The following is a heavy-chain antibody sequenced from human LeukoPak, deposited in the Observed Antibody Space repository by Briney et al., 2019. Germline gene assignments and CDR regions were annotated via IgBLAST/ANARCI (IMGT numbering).Heavy chain of an antibody. Sequence: GESLKISCEGSGYIFTSYWIGWVRQLPGKGLEWMGIIYPGDSDTRYSPSFQGQVTISADKSISTAYLQWSSLKASDTAMYYCARAYDSSGYYLSASYWGQGTLVTVSS. CDR2: IYPGDSDT. CDR3: ARAYDSSGYYLSASY. J-gene: IGHJ4*02. D-gene: IGHD3-22*01. V-gene: IGHV5-51*01. CDR1: GYIFTSYW.